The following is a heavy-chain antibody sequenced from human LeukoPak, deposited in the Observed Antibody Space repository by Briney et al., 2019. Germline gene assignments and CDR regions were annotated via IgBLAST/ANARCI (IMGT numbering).Heavy chain of an antibody. CDR2: ISSSSIYI. D-gene: IGHD5-18*01. CDR1: GFTFSSYS. J-gene: IGHJ4*02. CDR3: ERDMGDPNYSYGPPHFDY. V-gene: IGHV3-21*04. Sequence: GGSLRLSCAASGFTFSSYSMNWVRQAPGKGLEWVSSISSSSIYIYYADSVKGRFTISRDNAKNSLYLQMNSLRAEDTAVYYCERDMGDPNYSYGPPHFDYWGQGTLVTVSS.